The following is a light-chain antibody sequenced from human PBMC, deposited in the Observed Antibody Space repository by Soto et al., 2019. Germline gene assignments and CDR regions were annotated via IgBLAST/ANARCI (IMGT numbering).Light chain of an antibody. CDR2: EVS. CDR1: SSDVGGYNY. Sequence: VLTQPASVSGSPGQSITISCTGTSSDVGGYNYVSWYQQHPGKAPKLMIYEVSNRPSGVSNRFSGSKSGNTSSLTISGLQAEDEADYYCSSYTSSSTPYVFGTGTKVTVL. CDR3: SSYTSSSTPYV. J-gene: IGLJ1*01. V-gene: IGLV2-14*01.